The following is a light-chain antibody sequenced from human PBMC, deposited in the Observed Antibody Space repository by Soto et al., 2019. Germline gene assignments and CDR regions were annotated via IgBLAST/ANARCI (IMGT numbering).Light chain of an antibody. J-gene: IGLJ2*01. CDR2: DVF. V-gene: IGLV2-18*02. CDR3: APYTSSSPPHMV. Sequence: QSALTQPHSVSGSPGQSVTISCTETSSDTHAYNRVSWYQKPPGTAPKLMIYDVFNRPSGVPDRFSGSKSGNTASLTISGLQVEDEADYYCAPYTSSSPPHMVFSEGTKPTVL. CDR1: SSDTHAYNR.